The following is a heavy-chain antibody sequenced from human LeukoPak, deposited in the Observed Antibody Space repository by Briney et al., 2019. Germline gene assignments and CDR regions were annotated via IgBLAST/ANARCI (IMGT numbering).Heavy chain of an antibody. CDR1: GFTFSSYS. D-gene: IGHD6-19*01. CDR3: ARDMASGWYFKAGESDAFDI. Sequence: GGSLRLSCAASGFTFSSYSMNWVRQAPGKGLEWVSSISSSSSYIYYADSVKGRFTISRDNAKNSLYLQMNSLRAEDTAAYYCARDMASGWYFKAGESDAFDIWGQGTMVTVSS. CDR2: ISSSSSYI. J-gene: IGHJ3*02. V-gene: IGHV3-21*01.